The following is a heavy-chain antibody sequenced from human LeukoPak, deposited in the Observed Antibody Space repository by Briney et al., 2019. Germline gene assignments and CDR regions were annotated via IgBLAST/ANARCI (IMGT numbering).Heavy chain of an antibody. V-gene: IGHV4-39*07. CDR3: ARDPVNPLSMGAYYYDSSGLFDY. CDR2: IYYSGST. J-gene: IGHJ4*02. D-gene: IGHD3-22*01. CDR1: GGSISSSSYY. Sequence: PSETLSLTCTVSGGSISSSSYYWGWIRQPPGKGLEWIGSIYYSGSTYYNPSLKSRVTISVDTSKNQFSLKLSSVTAADTAVYYCARDPVNPLSMGAYYYDSSGLFDYWGQGTLVTVSS.